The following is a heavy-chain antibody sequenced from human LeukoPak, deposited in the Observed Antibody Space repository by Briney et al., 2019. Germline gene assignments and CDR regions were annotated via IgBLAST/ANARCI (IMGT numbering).Heavy chain of an antibody. V-gene: IGHV3-21*01. CDR3: ARDNYSSGWSTRAYYYYMDV. CDR2: ISSSSSYI. Sequence: MSGGSLRLSCAASGFTFSSYSMNWVRQAPGKGLEWVSSISSSSSYIYYADSVKGRFTISRDNAKNSLYLQMNSLRAEDTAVYYCARDNYSSGWSTRAYYYYMDVWGKGTTVTVSS. J-gene: IGHJ6*03. CDR1: GFTFSSYS. D-gene: IGHD6-19*01.